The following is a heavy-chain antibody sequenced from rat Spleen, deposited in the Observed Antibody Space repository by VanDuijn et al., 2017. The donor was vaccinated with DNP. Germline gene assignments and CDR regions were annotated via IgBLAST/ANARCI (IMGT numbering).Heavy chain of an antibody. CDR1: GFTFSTAW. D-gene: IGHD1-9*01. J-gene: IGHJ1*01. Sequence: EVQVLESGGGLVQPGNSLKLSCATSGFTFSTAWMYWYQQFPEKRLEWVARIKAKSNNYATDYTESVKGRFTISRDDSKSSIYLQMNNLKEEDTAIYYCASYYGYNYWYFDFWGPGTMVTVSS. V-gene: IGHV6-6*01. CDR2: IKAKSNNYAT. CDR3: ASYYGYNYWYFDF.